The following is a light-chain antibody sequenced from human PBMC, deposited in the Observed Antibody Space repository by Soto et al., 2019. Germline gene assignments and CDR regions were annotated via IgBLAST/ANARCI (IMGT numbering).Light chain of an antibody. CDR1: YSNIGSNF. CDR2: SIN. CDR3: SSWDDSLDGPL. Sequence: QSVLTQPPSASATPGQTVTISCSGRYSNIGSNFVSWYQRLPGTAPKLLIYSINQRPSGVPDRFSESKSGTSASLTISGLQSEDEDDYFCSSWDDSLDGPLFGGGTKVTVL. V-gene: IGLV1-44*01. J-gene: IGLJ3*02.